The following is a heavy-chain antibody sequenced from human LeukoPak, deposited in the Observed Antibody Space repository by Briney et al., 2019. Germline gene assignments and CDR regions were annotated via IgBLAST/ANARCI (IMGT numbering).Heavy chain of an antibody. D-gene: IGHD3-22*01. V-gene: IGHV4-39*07. J-gene: IGHJ6*03. CDR3: ARVKIVVVTSPGGGYTDV. CDR2: VHSRGTT. CDR1: GDAVNSNIYY. Sequence: PSETLSLTCIVSGDAVNSNIYYWGWIRQSPGKELEWIGSVHSRGTTFYNPSLERRVTISIDTPKNQFSLQLRSVTAAETAVYFCARVKIVVVTSPGGGYTDVWGKGTTVTVS.